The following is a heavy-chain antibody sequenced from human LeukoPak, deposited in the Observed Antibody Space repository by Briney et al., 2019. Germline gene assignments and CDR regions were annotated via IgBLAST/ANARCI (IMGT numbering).Heavy chain of an antibody. V-gene: IGHV3-20*04. CDR2: IRWSGGRI. CDR1: GFTFDDFD. Sequence: GGSLRLSCATSGFTFDDFDLNWVRQAPGKGLEWVSDIRWSGGRIRYVDSVKGRFIISRDNAKKSVYLQMNSLRAEDTALYYCARGEDYFDYWGQGTLVTVTS. D-gene: IGHD1-26*01. CDR3: ARGEDYFDY. J-gene: IGHJ4*02.